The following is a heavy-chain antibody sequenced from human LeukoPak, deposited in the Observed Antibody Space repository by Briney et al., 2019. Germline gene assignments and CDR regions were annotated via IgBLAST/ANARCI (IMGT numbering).Heavy chain of an antibody. V-gene: IGHV4-59*08. Sequence: SETLSLTCTVSGGSISSYYWSWIRQPPGKGLEWIGYIYYSGSTNYNPSLKSRVTISVDTSKNQFSLKLSSVTAADTAVYYCARHDSSSGWYDQYFQHWGQGTLVTVSS. CDR1: GGSISSYY. D-gene: IGHD6-19*01. CDR2: IYYSGST. J-gene: IGHJ1*01. CDR3: ARHDSSSGWYDQYFQH.